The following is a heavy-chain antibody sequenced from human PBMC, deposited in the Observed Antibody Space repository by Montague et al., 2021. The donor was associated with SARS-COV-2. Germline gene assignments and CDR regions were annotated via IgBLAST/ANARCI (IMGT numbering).Heavy chain of an antibody. J-gene: IGHJ4*02. CDR1: FGSVKNYF. CDR2: IFVTGGT. Sequence: SETLSLTCTVSFGSVKNYFWSWIRQPVGKGLEWIGRIFVTGGTKYTPSLKSRVTMSLDTSKNQFSLKLRSVTAADTAIYYCAGAFGSSFGFWGQGILVAVSS. CDR3: AGAFGSSFGF. D-gene: IGHD6-13*01. V-gene: IGHV4-4*07.